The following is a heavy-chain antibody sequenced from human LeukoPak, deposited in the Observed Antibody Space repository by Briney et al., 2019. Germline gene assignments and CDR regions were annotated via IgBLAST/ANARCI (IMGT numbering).Heavy chain of an antibody. V-gene: IGHV3-20*04. CDR1: GFTFDDYG. J-gene: IGHJ4*02. Sequence: GGSLRLSCAASGFTFDDYGMTWVRQAPGKGLEWVSSINWNGVNTAYADSVKGRFTISRDNSKNSLYLQMNSLRAEDTALYYCAKDMAAYYYASGNIDYWGQGTLVTVSS. D-gene: IGHD3-10*01. CDR3: AKDMAAYYYASGNIDY. CDR2: INWNGVNT.